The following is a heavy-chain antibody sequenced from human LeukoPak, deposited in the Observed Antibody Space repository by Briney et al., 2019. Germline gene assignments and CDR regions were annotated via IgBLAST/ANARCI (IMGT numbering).Heavy chain of an antibody. V-gene: IGHV1-69*04. CDR2: IIPILDVP. CDR1: GYTFTGYY. D-gene: IGHD3-22*01. CDR3: AREEYYDSSGYPIYYFAY. Sequence: SVKVSCKASGYTFTGYYMHWVRQAPGQGLEWMGRIIPILDVPNYAQKFQGRVTITADKSTSTAYMELSSLRSEDTAVYYCAREEYYDSSGYPIYYFAYWGQGTLVTVSS. J-gene: IGHJ4*02.